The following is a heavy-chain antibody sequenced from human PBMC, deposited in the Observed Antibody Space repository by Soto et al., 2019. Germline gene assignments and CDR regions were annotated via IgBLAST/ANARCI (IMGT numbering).Heavy chain of an antibody. CDR1: GFTFSNYA. CDR2: VTGSGSNT. V-gene: IGHV3-23*01. Sequence: GESLKISCAASGFTFSNYAMNWVRQAPAKGLEWVSSVTGSGSNTYYADSVKGRFTISRDNSKNTLYLQMNSLRAEDTAVYYCAKGWSDYFDSWGHGTLVTVSS. J-gene: IGHJ4*01. CDR3: AKGWSDYFDS.